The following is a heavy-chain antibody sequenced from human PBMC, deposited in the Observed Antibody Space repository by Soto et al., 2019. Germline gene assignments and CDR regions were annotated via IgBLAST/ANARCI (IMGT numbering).Heavy chain of an antibody. CDR1: GFTFSSYA. CDR2: ISGSGDST. J-gene: IGHJ4*02. D-gene: IGHD1-1*01. Sequence: EVQLLESGGGLVQPGGSLRLSCAASGFTFSSYAMSWVRQAPGKGLEWVSAISGSGDSTYYADSVKGRFTISRDNSKNTLYLQMNSLRAEDTAVYYCAKDRPVYNWNRGWIDYWGQGTLVTVSS. V-gene: IGHV3-23*01. CDR3: AKDRPVYNWNRGWIDY.